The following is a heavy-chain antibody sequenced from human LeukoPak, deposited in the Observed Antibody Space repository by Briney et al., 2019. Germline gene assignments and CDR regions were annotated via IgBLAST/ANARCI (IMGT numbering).Heavy chain of an antibody. J-gene: IGHJ6*03. Sequence: PSETLSLTCTVSGGSGSSDSWSWIRQPPGQGLEWIGYISYSGSTSYNPSLKSRVTISVDPSKSQLSLKLRSVTAADTAVYYCARRTRSSSYTYGDAYYYYYMDDWGKGTTVIVS. CDR1: GGSGSSDS. V-gene: IGHV4-59*02. D-gene: IGHD5-18*01. CDR2: ISYSGST. CDR3: ARRTRSSSYTYGDAYYYYYMDD.